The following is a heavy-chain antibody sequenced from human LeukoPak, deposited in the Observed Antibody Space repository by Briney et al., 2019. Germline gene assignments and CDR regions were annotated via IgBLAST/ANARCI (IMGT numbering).Heavy chain of an antibody. CDR1: GYTFTSYG. D-gene: IGHD6-19*01. Sequence: ASVKVSCKASGYTFTSYGISWVRQAPGQGLEWMGWISAYNGNTNYAEKLQGRVTMTTDTSTSTAYMELRSLRSDDTAVYYCARDLKRGYSSGRYSWGTGSSNDYWGQGTLVTVSS. CDR2: ISAYNGNT. V-gene: IGHV1-18*01. J-gene: IGHJ4*02. CDR3: ARDLKRGYSSGRYSWGTGSSNDY.